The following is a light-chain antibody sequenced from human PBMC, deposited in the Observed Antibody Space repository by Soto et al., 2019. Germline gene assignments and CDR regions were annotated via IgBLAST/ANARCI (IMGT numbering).Light chain of an antibody. CDR3: SSQTSVNTLV. CDR2: DVT. Sequence: QSALTQPASVSGSPGQSITISCTGTSRDVGAYNYVSWYQNHPGKVPKLMIYDVTFRPSGVSNRFSGSKSGSTASLTISGLQAEDEADYFCSSQTSVNTLVFGGGTKLTVL. V-gene: IGLV2-14*03. CDR1: SRDVGAYNY. J-gene: IGLJ3*02.